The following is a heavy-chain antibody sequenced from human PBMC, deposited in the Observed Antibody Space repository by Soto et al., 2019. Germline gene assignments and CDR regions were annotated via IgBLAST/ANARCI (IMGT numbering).Heavy chain of an antibody. Sequence: PGGSLRLSCAASGFTFSSYGMSWVRQAPGKGLEWVSAISGSGCSTYYADSVKGRFTISRDNSKNTLYLQMNSLRAEDTAVYYCAKVVDILTGYYTKRGGYYFDYWGQGTLVTVSS. CDR3: AKVVDILTGYYTKRGGYYFDY. D-gene: IGHD3-9*01. CDR2: ISGSGCST. J-gene: IGHJ4*02. V-gene: IGHV3-23*01. CDR1: GFTFSSYG.